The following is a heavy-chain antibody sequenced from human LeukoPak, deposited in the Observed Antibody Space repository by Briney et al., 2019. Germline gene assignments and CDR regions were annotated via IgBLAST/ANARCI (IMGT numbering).Heavy chain of an antibody. CDR1: GFTFSNAW. CDR2: IKSKTDGGTT. CDR3: TTGVAAAGSDFDY. Sequence: GGSLRLSCAASGFTFSNAWMSWVRQAPGKGLEWVGRIKSKTDGGTTDYAAPVKGRFTISRDDSKNTLYLQMNSLKTEDTAVYYCTTGVAAAGSDFDYWGQGTLVTVSS. V-gene: IGHV3-15*01. D-gene: IGHD6-13*01. J-gene: IGHJ4*02.